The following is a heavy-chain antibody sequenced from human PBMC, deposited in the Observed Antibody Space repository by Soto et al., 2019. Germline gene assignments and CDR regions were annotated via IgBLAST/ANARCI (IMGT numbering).Heavy chain of an antibody. CDR2: IYYSGST. J-gene: IGHJ3*02. V-gene: IGHV4-61*01. D-gene: IGHD3-22*01. CDR1: GGSVSSGSYY. Sequence: SETLSLTCTVSGGSVSSGSYYWSWIRQPPGKGLEWIGYIYYSGSTNYNPSLKSRVTISVDTSKNQFSLKLSSVTAADTAVYYCARDHELAYYYDSSGYPDAFDIWGQGTMVTVSS. CDR3: ARDHELAYYYDSSGYPDAFDI.